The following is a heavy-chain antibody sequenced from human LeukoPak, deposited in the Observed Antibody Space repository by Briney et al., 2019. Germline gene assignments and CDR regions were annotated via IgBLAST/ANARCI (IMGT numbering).Heavy chain of an antibody. V-gene: IGHV4-59*08. J-gene: IGHJ5*02. Sequence: SETLSLTCTVSGGSISSYYWSWIRQPPGKGLEWIGYIYYSGSTYYNPSLKSRVTISVDTSKNQFSLRLSSVTAADTAVYYCARGTGYSSSWYTYNWFDPWGQGTLVTVSS. CDR1: GGSISSYY. CDR3: ARGTGYSSSWYTYNWFDP. D-gene: IGHD6-13*01. CDR2: IYYSGST.